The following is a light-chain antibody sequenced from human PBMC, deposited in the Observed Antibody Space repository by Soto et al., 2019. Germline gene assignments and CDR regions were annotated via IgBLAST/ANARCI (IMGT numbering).Light chain of an antibody. CDR3: CSYAGSSTWV. CDR2: EAN. CDR1: SSDVGSYNL. J-gene: IGLJ3*02. Sequence: QSVLTQPASVSGSPGQSITISCTGTSSDVGSYNLVSWYQHHPGKAPKLMIYEANKRPSGVSNRFSGSKSGNTASLTISGLQADDEASYYCCSYAGSSTWVFGGGTQLTVL. V-gene: IGLV2-23*01.